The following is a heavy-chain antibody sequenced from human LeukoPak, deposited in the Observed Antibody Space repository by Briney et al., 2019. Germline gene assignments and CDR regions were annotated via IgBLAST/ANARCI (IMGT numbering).Heavy chain of an antibody. D-gene: IGHD6-13*01. CDR2: ISSSGSTI. Sequence: GGSLRLSCAASGFTFSDYYMCWIRQAPGKGLEWVSYISSSGSTIYYADSVKGRFTISRDNAKNSLYLQMNSLRAEDTAVYYCARDSSSWQRGEYFQHWGQGTLVTVSS. J-gene: IGHJ1*01. CDR3: ARDSSSWQRGEYFQH. CDR1: GFTFSDYY. V-gene: IGHV3-11*04.